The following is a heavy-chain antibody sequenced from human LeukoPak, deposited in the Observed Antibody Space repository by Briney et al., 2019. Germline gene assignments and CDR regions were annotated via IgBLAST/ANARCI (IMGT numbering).Heavy chain of an antibody. Sequence: AGGSLRLSCAASGFTFSSYAMSWVRQAPGKGLEWVSAISGSGGSTYYADSVKGRFTISRDNSKNTLYLQMNSLRAEDTAVYYCAKDQGEMTLNWFDPWGQGTLVTVSS. CDR2: ISGSGGST. CDR1: GFTFSSYA. D-gene: IGHD2-21*01. V-gene: IGHV3-23*01. CDR3: AKDQGEMTLNWFDP. J-gene: IGHJ5*02.